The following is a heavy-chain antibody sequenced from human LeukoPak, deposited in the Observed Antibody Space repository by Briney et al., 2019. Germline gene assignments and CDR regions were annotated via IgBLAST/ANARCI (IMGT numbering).Heavy chain of an antibody. CDR3: ARLYCGGDCYSSYFDY. J-gene: IGHJ4*02. Sequence: SETLSLTCTVSGGSISSSSYYWGWIRQPPGKGLVWIGSIYYSGSTYYNPSLNSRVTISVDTSKNQFSLRLSSVTAADTAVYYCARLYCGGDCYSSYFDYWGQGTLVTVSS. V-gene: IGHV4-39*01. D-gene: IGHD2-21*02. CDR2: IYYSGST. CDR1: GGSISSSSYY.